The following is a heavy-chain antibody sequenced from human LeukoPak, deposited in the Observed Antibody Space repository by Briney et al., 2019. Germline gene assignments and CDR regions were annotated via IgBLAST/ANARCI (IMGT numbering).Heavy chain of an antibody. D-gene: IGHD6-13*01. CDR2: MYPGDSDT. CDR1: GYSFTIYR. V-gene: IGHV5-51*01. Sequence: GEPLNISGKASGYSFTIYRLAWVRKLPGKGLEWMAIMYPGDSDTRYSPSFQGQVTISADKSIRTAYLQWSSLKASDTAMYYCARQSGSSSWYQYYGMDVWGQGTTVTVS. J-gene: IGHJ6*01. CDR3: ARQSGSSSWYQYYGMDV.